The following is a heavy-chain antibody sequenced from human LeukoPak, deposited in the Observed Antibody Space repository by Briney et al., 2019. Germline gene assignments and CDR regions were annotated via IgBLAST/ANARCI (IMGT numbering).Heavy chain of an antibody. Sequence: GGSLRLSCAASGVAFSHAWMSWVRQAPGKGLEWVAQIKTTSDGGPADYAAPVKGRFTISRDDSENMLYLQMNSLKTEDTAVYYCTTNDAFDIWGQGTMVIVSS. CDR1: GVAFSHAW. CDR2: IKTTSDGGPA. CDR3: TTNDAFDI. J-gene: IGHJ3*02. V-gene: IGHV3-15*01.